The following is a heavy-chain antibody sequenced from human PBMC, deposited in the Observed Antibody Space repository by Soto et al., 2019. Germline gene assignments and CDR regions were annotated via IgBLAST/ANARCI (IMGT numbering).Heavy chain of an antibody. Sequence: ASVKVSGKASGYTFTSYGISWVRQAPGQGLEWMGWISAYNGNTNYAQKLQGRVTMTTDTSTSTAYMELRSLRSDDTAVYYCASGSSSWLTYYYYSGMDVWSQGTTVTVSS. CDR1: GYTFTSYG. D-gene: IGHD6-13*01. J-gene: IGHJ6*02. V-gene: IGHV1-18*01. CDR3: ASGSSSWLTYYYYSGMDV. CDR2: ISAYNGNT.